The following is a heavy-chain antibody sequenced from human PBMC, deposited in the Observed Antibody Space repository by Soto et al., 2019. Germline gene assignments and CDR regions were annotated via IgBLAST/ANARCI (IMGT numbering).Heavy chain of an antibody. CDR2: ISSSRSYI. Sequence: EVQLVESGGGLVKPGGSLRLSCAASGFTFSSYSMNWVRQAPGKGLEWVSSISSSRSYIYYADSVKGRFTISRDNAKNSLSLQMNSLRAEDTAVYYCARDGDSGYDEIDCWGQGTLVTVSS. V-gene: IGHV3-21*01. CDR3: ARDGDSGYDEIDC. D-gene: IGHD5-12*01. CDR1: GFTFSSYS. J-gene: IGHJ4*02.